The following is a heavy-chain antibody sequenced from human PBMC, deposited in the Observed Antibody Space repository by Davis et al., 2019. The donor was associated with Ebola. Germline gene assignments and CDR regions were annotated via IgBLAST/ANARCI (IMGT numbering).Heavy chain of an antibody. CDR2: IYYSGST. CDR1: GGSISSSSYY. Sequence: SETLSLTCTVSGGSISSSSYYWGWIRQPPGKGLEWIGSIYYSGSTYYNPSLKSRVTISVDTSKNQFSLKLSSVTAADTAVYYCARQLQIGVVITEHDAFDIWGQGTMVTVSS. V-gene: IGHV4-39*01. J-gene: IGHJ3*02. D-gene: IGHD3-3*01. CDR3: ARQLQIGVVITEHDAFDI.